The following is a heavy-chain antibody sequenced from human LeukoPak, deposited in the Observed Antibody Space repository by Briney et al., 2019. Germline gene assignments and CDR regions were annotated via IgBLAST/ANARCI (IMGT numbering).Heavy chain of an antibody. CDR1: GFTFSSYG. CDR2: IWYEGSNK. V-gene: IGHV3-33*01. D-gene: IGHD3-22*01. J-gene: IGHJ4*02. Sequence: GGSLRLSCAASGFTFSSYGMHWVRQAPGKGLEWVAVIWYEGSNKYYADSVKGRFTISRDNSKNTLYLQMNSLRAEDTAVYYCARVYYYDSSGYFDYWGQGTLVTVSS. CDR3: ARVYYYDSSGYFDY.